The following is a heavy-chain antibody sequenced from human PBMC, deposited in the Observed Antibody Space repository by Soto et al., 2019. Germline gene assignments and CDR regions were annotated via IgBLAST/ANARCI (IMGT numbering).Heavy chain of an antibody. Sequence: GGSLRLSCAASGFTFDDYAMHWVRQAPGKGLEWVSGISWNSGSIGYADSVKGRFTISRDNAKNSLYLQMNSLRAEDTALYYCAKDMGQLVRRNYFDYWGQGTLVTVSS. V-gene: IGHV3-9*01. J-gene: IGHJ4*02. D-gene: IGHD6-6*01. CDR1: GFTFDDYA. CDR2: ISWNSGSI. CDR3: AKDMGQLVRRNYFDY.